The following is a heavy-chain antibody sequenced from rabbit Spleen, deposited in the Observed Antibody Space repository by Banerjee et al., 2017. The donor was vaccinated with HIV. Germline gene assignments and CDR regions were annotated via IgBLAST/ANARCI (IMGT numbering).Heavy chain of an antibody. D-gene: IGHD2-1*01. CDR3: AIATMTMVITDL. CDR2: IDIGSSGST. J-gene: IGHJ4*01. CDR1: GFSFSSSYH. V-gene: IGHV1S45*01. Sequence: QEQLEESGGDLVKPGASLTLTCTASGFSFSSSYHICWVRQAPEKGLEWIACIDIGSSGSTYYASWAKGRFTISKASSTTVTLQMTSLTAADTATYFCAIATMTMVITDLWGPGTLVTVS.